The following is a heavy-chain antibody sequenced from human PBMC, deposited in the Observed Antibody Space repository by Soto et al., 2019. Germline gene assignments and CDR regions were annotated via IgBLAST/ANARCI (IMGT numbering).Heavy chain of an antibody. J-gene: IGHJ6*02. D-gene: IGHD1-26*01. CDR2: IIPIFGTA. Sequence: QVQLVQSGAEVKKPGSSVKVSCKASGGTFSSYAISWVRQAPGQGLEWMGGIIPIFGTANYAQKFQGRVTITADESTSTAYMELSSLRSEDTAVYYCARDRGSGSYGLVSRGMDVWGQGTTVTVSS. V-gene: IGHV1-69*12. CDR3: ARDRGSGSYGLVSRGMDV. CDR1: GGTFSSYA.